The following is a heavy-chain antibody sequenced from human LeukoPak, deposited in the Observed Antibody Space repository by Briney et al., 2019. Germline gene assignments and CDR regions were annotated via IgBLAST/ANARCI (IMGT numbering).Heavy chain of an antibody. CDR2: IYSGGST. D-gene: IGHD6-13*01. Sequence: GGSLRLSCAASGFTVSSNYMSWVRQAPGKGLEWVSVIYSGGSTYYADSVKGRFTISRDNSKNTLYLQMNSLRAEDTAVYYCARRSSPKGGFDPWGQGTLVTVSS. CDR1: GFTVSSNY. CDR3: ARRSSPKGGFDP. V-gene: IGHV3-53*01. J-gene: IGHJ5*02.